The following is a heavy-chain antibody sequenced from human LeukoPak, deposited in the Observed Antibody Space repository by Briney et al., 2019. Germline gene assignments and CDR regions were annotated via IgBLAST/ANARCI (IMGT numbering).Heavy chain of an antibody. CDR2: ISAYNGNT. V-gene: IGHV1-18*01. J-gene: IGHJ1*01. Sequence: GASVKVSCKASGYTFSSYGITWVRQAPGQGLEWMGWISAYNGNTNYAQKLQGRVTMTTDTSTSTAYMELRSLRSDDTAVYYCARGYCSGGSCYSVGNFQHWGQGTLVTVSS. D-gene: IGHD2-15*01. CDR3: ARGYCSGGSCYSVGNFQH. CDR1: GYTFSSYG.